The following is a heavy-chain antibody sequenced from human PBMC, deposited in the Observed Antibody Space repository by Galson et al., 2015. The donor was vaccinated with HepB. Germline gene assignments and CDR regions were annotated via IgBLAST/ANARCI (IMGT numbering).Heavy chain of an antibody. CDR2: FDPEDGET. CDR3: ATLRVEMATQGFFYLGY. J-gene: IGHJ4*02. V-gene: IGHV1-24*01. D-gene: IGHD5-24*01. CDR1: GYTLTELS. Sequence: SVKVSCKVSGYTLTELSMHWVRQAPGKGLEWMGGFDPEDGETIYAQKFQGRVTMTEDTSTDTAYMELSSLRSEDTAVYYCATLRVEMATQGFFYLGYWGQGTLVTVSS.